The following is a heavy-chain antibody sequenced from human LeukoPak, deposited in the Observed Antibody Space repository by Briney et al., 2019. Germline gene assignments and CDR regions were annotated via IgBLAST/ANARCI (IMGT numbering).Heavy chain of an antibody. J-gene: IGHJ3*02. Sequence: PGGSLRLSCAASGFTFSSYAMSWVRQAPGKGLEWVSGMSNDCGSTYYADSVNGRFASSRDNYKNTLDLQMNSLRAEDPAVYYCAKDLWSGLGAFDTWGQGTMVTASP. D-gene: IGHD3-3*01. CDR1: GFTFSSYA. CDR2: MSNDCGST. V-gene: IGHV3-23*01. CDR3: AKDLWSGLGAFDT.